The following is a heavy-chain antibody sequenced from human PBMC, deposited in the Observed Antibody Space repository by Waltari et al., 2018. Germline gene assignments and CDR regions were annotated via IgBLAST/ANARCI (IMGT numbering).Heavy chain of an antibody. V-gene: IGHV3-15*07. CDR1: GFTFSNAW. CDR2: SKSKTDGGTT. CDR3: TTSLIVVVISYDAFDI. J-gene: IGHJ3*02. Sequence: EVQLVESGGGLVKPGGSLRLSCAASGFTFSNAWMNWVRQAPGKGLEGVGRSKSKTDGGTTDYAAPVKGRFTISRDDSKNTLYLQMNSLKTEDTAVYYCTTSLIVVVISYDAFDIWGQGTMVTVSS. D-gene: IGHD3-22*01.